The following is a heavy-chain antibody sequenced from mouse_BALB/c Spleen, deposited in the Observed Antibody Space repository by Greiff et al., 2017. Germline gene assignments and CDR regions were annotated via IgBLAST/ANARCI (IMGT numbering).Heavy chain of an antibody. CDR2: INPDSSTI. V-gene: IGHV4-1*02. J-gene: IGHJ4*01. D-gene: IGHD1-1*01. CDR3: ARTGYYYGSSYEDYAMDY. Sequence: EVQLQESGGGLVQPGGSLKLSCAASGFDFSRYWMSWVRQAPGKGLEWIGEINPDSSTINYTPSLKDKFIISRDNAKNTLYLQMSKVRSEDTALYYCARTGYYYGSSYEDYAMDYWGQGTSVTVSS. CDR1: GFDFSRYW.